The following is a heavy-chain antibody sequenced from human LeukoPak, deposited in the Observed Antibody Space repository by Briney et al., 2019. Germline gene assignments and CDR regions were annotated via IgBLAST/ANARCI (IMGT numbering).Heavy chain of an antibody. CDR1: RFIFSNYW. CDR3: ARDQMGPYCGMDV. Sequence: GGSLRLSCAASRFIFSNYWMRWVRQAPGKGLEWVANIKQDGREKYYVDSVKGRFTISRDNAKNSLSLQMDSLRAEDTAVYYCARDQMGPYCGMDVWGQGTTVTVSS. J-gene: IGHJ6*02. D-gene: IGHD5-24*01. V-gene: IGHV3-7*03. CDR2: IKQDGREK.